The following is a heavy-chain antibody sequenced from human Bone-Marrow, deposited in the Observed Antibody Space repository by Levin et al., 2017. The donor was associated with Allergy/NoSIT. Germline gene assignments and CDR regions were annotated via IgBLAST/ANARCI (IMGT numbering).Heavy chain of an antibody. CDR2: ISSSSSYT. CDR3: ARRITMVRGACFDY. V-gene: IGHV3-11*03. Sequence: GESLKISCAASGFTFSDYYMSWIRQAPGKGLEWVSYISSSSSYTNYADSVKGRFTISRDNAKNSLYLQMNSLRAEDTAVYYCARRITMVRGACFDYWGQGTLVTVSS. D-gene: IGHD3-10*01. CDR1: GFTFSDYY. J-gene: IGHJ4*02.